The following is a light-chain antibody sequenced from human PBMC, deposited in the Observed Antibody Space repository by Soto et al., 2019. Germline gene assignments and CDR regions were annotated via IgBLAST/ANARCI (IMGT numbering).Light chain of an antibody. CDR1: SSDVGSYNL. CDR3: WTYAEGGTYV. Sequence: QSALTQPASVSGSPGQSITISCTGSSSDVGSYNLVSWFQQHPGKAPKLLIYEVTKRPSGVSDRFSGSKSGKTASLTISGLQAEDEADYYCWTYAEGGTYVFAPGTKLTVL. V-gene: IGLV2-23*02. J-gene: IGLJ1*01. CDR2: EVT.